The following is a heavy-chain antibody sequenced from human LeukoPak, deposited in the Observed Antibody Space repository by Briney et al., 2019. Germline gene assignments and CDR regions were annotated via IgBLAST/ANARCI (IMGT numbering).Heavy chain of an antibody. CDR2: IYHSGST. D-gene: IGHD6-13*01. Sequence: SETLSLTCAVSGGAISSSNWWSWVRQPPGKGLEWIGEIYHSGSTNYNPSLKSRVTISVDKSKTQFSLKLSSVTAADTAVYYCASVPRGPDIAAAGTPRSYYFDYWGQGTLVTVSS. J-gene: IGHJ4*02. CDR3: ASVPRGPDIAAAGTPRSYYFDY. V-gene: IGHV4-4*02. CDR1: GGAISSSNW.